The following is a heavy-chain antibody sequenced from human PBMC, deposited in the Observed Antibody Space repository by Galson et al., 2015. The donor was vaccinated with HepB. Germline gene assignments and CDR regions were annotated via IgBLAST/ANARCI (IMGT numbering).Heavy chain of an antibody. D-gene: IGHD5-18*01. CDR2: LNPNSGNT. CDR3: ARESYGYSYYYYYGMDV. Sequence: SCKASGYTFTSYDINWVRQATGQGLEWMGWLNPNSGNTGYAQKFQGRVTMTRNTSISTAYMELSSLRSEDTAVYYCARESYGYSYYYYYGMDVWGQGTTVTVSS. CDR1: GYTFTSYD. V-gene: IGHV1-8*01. J-gene: IGHJ6*02.